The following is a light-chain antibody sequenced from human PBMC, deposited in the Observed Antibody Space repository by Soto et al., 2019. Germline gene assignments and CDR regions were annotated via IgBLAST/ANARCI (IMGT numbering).Light chain of an antibody. V-gene: IGLV4-69*01. J-gene: IGLJ2*01. CDR1: SGHSNYA. CDR3: QTWGSGIVV. CDR2: LNSDGSH. Sequence: QPVLTQSPSASASLGASVKLTCTLSSGHSNYAIAWHQQQSEKGPRYLMKLNSDGSHSKGDGIPDRFSGSSSGAKRYLTISSLQSEDEADYYCQTWGSGIVVSGGGTKLTVL.